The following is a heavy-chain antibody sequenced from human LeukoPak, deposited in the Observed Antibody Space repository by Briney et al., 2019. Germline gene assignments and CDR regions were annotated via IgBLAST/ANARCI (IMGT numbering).Heavy chain of an antibody. Sequence: GGSLRLSCAASGFTFSGSSVHWVRQASGKGLEWVGRIRNKPNNYATAYAASVKDRFTMSRDDSENTAYLQMNSLKTEDTAVYYCASSGLNYYYMAVWGKGTTVTV. V-gene: IGHV3-73*01. CDR2: IRNKPNNYAT. CDR3: ASSGLNYYYMAV. J-gene: IGHJ6*03. CDR1: GFTFSGSS.